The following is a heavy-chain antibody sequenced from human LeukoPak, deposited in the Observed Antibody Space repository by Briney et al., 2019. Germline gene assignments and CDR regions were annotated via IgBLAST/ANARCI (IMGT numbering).Heavy chain of an antibody. Sequence: GGSLRLSFAASGFPLSSYAISWVRQGPGKGLEGVAATSSSDPGTYHADSVRGRFTISRDNSKNTLYPQMNRLRAEDMAVYYCARDYGPGMYFDYPDYWGQGTLVTVSS. CDR1: GFPLSSYA. V-gene: IGHV3-23*01. CDR3: ARDYGPGMYFDYPDY. J-gene: IGHJ4*02. D-gene: IGHD3-10*01. CDR2: TSSSDPGT.